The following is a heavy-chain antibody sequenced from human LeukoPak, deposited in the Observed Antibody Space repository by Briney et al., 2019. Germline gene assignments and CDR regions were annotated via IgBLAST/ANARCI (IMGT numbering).Heavy chain of an antibody. CDR3: AKDSSCSSTSCYNDYYYYYMDV. Sequence: GGSLRLSCAASGFTFSSYAMSWVRQAPGKGLEWVSAISGSGGSTYYADSVKGRFTISRDNSKNTLYLQMNSLRAEDTAVYYCAKDSSCSSTSCYNDYYYYYMDVWGKGPTVTVSS. CDR1: GFTFSSYA. V-gene: IGHV3-23*01. CDR2: ISGSGGST. J-gene: IGHJ6*03. D-gene: IGHD2-2*02.